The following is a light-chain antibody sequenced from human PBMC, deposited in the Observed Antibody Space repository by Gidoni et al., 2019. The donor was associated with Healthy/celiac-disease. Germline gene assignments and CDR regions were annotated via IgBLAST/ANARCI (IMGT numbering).Light chain of an antibody. V-gene: IGKV1-27*01. J-gene: IGKJ5*01. CDR1: QGISNY. CDR3: QKYNSAPRT. CDR2: AAS. Sequence: DIQMTQSPSSLSASVGDTVTITCRASQGISNYLAWYQQKPVKVPKLLIYAASTLQSGVPSRFSGSGSGTDFTLTISSLQPADVATYYCQKYNSAPRTFGQETRLEIK.